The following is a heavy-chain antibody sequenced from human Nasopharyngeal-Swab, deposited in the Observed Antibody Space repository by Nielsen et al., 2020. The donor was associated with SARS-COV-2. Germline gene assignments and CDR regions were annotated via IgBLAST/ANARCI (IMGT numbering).Heavy chain of an antibody. CDR2: ISSSSSYI. Sequence: GESLKISCAASGFTFSSYSMNWVRQAPGKGLEWVSSISSSSSYIYYADSVKGRFTISRDNAKNSLYLQMNSLRAEDTAVYYCARGVHYYYDSSGYEDDYWGQGTLVTVSS. V-gene: IGHV3-21*01. J-gene: IGHJ4*02. CDR1: GFTFSSYS. CDR3: ARGVHYYYDSSGYEDDY. D-gene: IGHD3-22*01.